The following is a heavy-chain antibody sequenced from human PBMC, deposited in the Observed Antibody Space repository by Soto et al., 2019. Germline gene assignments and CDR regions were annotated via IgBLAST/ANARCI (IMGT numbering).Heavy chain of an antibody. J-gene: IGHJ4*02. CDR3: AKVGYFDTSGTSYYFDY. Sequence: GGSLRLSCAASGFTFSRYDMNWVRQAPGKGLEWVSSISSSAVATYYADSVKGRFTIPRDNSKNTLHLQMYSLRAEDTAVYYCAKVGYFDTSGTSYYFDYWGQGTLVTVSS. CDR1: GFTFSRYD. V-gene: IGHV3-23*01. D-gene: IGHD3-22*01. CDR2: ISSSAVAT.